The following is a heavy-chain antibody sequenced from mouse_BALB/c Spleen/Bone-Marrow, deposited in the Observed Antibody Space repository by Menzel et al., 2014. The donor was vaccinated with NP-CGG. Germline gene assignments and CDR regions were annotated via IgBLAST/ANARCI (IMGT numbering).Heavy chain of an antibody. V-gene: IGHV5-6-3*01. CDR1: GFTFSSYG. D-gene: IGHD2-3*01. Sequence: EVKLMESGGGLVQPGGSLKLSCTASGFTFSSYGLSWVRQTPDKRLELVATINRNGGTNSYPDSVKGRFTISRDNAENTLYLQMSSLKSEDTALYYCARGVDDYSWFAYWGQGTLVTVSA. J-gene: IGHJ3*01. CDR2: INRNGGTN. CDR3: ARGVDDYSWFAY.